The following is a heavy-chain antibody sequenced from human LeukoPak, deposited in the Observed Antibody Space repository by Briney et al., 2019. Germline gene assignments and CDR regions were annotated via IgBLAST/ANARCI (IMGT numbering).Heavy chain of an antibody. CDR1: GFTVSSNY. D-gene: IGHD3-22*01. CDR3: ASSVRADSSGYYGEDAFDI. Sequence: PGGSLRLSCAASGFTVSSNYMSWVRQAPGKGLEWVSVIYSGGSTYYADSVKGRFTISRDNSKNTLYLQINSLRAEDTAVYYCASSVRADSSGYYGEDAFDIWGQGTMVTVSS. V-gene: IGHV3-53*01. CDR2: IYSGGST. J-gene: IGHJ3*02.